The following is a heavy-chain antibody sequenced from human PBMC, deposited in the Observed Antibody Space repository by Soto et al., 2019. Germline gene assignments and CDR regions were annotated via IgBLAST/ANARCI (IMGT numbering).Heavy chain of an antibody. CDR3: ARDQYYYDSSGHGFDY. V-gene: IGHV1-3*01. CDR2: INASIGNT. J-gene: IGHJ4*02. D-gene: IGHD3-22*01. Sequence: GASVKVSCKASGYTFTSYAMHWVRQAPGQRLEWMGWINASIGNTNYSQKFQGRVTITTDTSTSTAYMELSSLRSEDTAVYYCARDQYYYDSSGHGFDYWGQGTLVTVSS. CDR1: GYTFTSYA.